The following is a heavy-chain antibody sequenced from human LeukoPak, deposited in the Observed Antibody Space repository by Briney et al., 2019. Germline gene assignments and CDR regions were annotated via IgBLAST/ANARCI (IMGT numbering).Heavy chain of an antibody. J-gene: IGHJ4*02. D-gene: IGHD5-24*01. Sequence: RGSLRLSCAASGFRFSDYSMNWVRQAPGKGLEWISYIGISSGNTNYADSVKGRFTISGDKAKNSLYLQMNSLRVEDTAVYYCARDYKYAFDNWGQGTLVTVSS. V-gene: IGHV3-48*01. CDR2: IGISSGNT. CDR3: ARDYKYAFDN. CDR1: GFRFSDYS.